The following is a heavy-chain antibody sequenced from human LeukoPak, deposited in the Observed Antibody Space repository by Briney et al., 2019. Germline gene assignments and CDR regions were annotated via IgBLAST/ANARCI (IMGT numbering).Heavy chain of an antibody. CDR2: IYPGDSNT. CDR3: ARFKATVTAPFDY. D-gene: IGHD4-17*01. J-gene: IGHJ4*02. V-gene: IGHV5-51*01. Sequence: GESLKISCKGSGYSFTSYWIGWVRQMPGKGLEWMGIIYPGDSNTGYSPSFQGQVTISADKSISTAYLQWSSLKASDSAMYYCARFKATVTAPFDYWGQGTLVTVSS. CDR1: GYSFTSYW.